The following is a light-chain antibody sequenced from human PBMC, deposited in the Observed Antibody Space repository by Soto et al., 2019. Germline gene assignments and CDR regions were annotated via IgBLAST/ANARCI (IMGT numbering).Light chain of an antibody. Sequence: QLVLTQSPSVSASPGASVTLTCTLSRGHSTYAIAWHQQQPEKGPRYLMKLYSDGSHIMGDGIPDRFSGSSSGAERYLTISSLQSEDEADYYCQTWGTGIRVFGGGTKLTVL. V-gene: IGLV4-69*01. CDR2: LYSDGSH. CDR1: RGHSTYA. CDR3: QTWGTGIRV. J-gene: IGLJ2*01.